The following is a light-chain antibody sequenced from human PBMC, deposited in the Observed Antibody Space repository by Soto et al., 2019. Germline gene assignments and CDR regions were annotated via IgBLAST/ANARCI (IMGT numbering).Light chain of an antibody. Sequence: EIVLTQSPVTLSLSPGERASLSCIASQSVSSSYLAWYQQKPGQAPRLLIYGASSRATGIPDRFSGSGSGTDFTLTISRLEPEDFAVYYCQQYGSSPRTFGQGTKVDNK. CDR3: QQYGSSPRT. CDR1: QSVSSSY. V-gene: IGKV3-20*01. J-gene: IGKJ1*01. CDR2: GAS.